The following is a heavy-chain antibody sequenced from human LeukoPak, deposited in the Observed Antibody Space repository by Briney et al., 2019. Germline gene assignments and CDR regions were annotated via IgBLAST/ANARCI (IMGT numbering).Heavy chain of an antibody. CDR3: AKDRLHSSGLLDYFDY. CDR2: ISGSGGST. Sequence: PGGSLRLSCAASGFTFSSYAMSWVRQAPGKGLEWVSAISGSGGSTYYADSVKGRLTISRDNSKNTLYLQMNSLRAEDTAVYYCAKDRLHSSGLLDYFDYWGQGTLVTVSS. J-gene: IGHJ4*02. CDR1: GFTFSSYA. V-gene: IGHV3-23*01. D-gene: IGHD3-22*01.